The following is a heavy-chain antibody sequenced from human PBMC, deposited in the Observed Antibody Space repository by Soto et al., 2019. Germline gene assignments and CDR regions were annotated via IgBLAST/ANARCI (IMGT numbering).Heavy chain of an antibody. CDR2: ISSSGSSI. V-gene: IGHV3-11*01. J-gene: IGHJ4*02. Sequence: QVQLVESGGGLVKPGGSLRLSCAASGFAFSDYYMNWVRQAPGKGLEWLSYISSSGSSIYYADSVRGRFTISRNDAQNSLYPQMNNLRAEDTAVYYCASSLLAGTFDYWGQGTVVTVSS. CDR1: GFAFSDYY. CDR3: ASSLLAGTFDY. D-gene: IGHD6-19*01.